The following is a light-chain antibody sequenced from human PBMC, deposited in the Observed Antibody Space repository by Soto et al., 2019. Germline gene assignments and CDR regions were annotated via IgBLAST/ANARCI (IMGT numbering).Light chain of an antibody. J-gene: IGLJ1*01. CDR1: SSDVGSYNL. Sequence: QSALTQPASVSGSPGQSITISCTGTSSDVGSYNLVSWYQQHPGKAPKLMIYEGSKRPSGVSNRFSGSKSGNTASLTISGLQAEDEADYYCCSYAGSSTIVFGTGTKVTVL. V-gene: IGLV2-23*01. CDR2: EGS. CDR3: CSYAGSSTIV.